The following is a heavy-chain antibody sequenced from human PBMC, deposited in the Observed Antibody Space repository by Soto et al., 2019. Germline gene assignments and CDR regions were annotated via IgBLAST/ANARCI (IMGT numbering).Heavy chain of an antibody. V-gene: IGHV4-30-2*01. CDR2: IYHSGST. CDR3: AGLYPYESSGYHLNY. Sequence: PSETLSLTCAVSGGSISSGGYSWSWIRQPPGKGLEWIGYIYHSGSTYYNPSLKSRVTISVDTSKNQFSLKLRSVTAADTAVFYCAGLYPYESSGYHLNYWGQGALVTVSS. CDR1: GGSISSGGYS. D-gene: IGHD3-22*01. J-gene: IGHJ4*02.